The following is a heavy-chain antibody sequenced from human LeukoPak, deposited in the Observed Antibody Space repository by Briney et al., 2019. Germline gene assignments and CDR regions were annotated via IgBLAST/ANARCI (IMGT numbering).Heavy chain of an antibody. J-gene: IGHJ4*02. V-gene: IGHV3-21*01. Sequence: GGSMRLSCAASGFTFSSYSMNWVRQAPGKGLEWVSSISSSSSYIYYADSVKGRFTISRDNAKNSLYLQMNSLRAEDTAVYYCAREEYSSSAGDYWGQGTLVTVSS. D-gene: IGHD6-6*01. CDR3: AREEYSSSAGDY. CDR1: GFTFSSYS. CDR2: ISSSSSYI.